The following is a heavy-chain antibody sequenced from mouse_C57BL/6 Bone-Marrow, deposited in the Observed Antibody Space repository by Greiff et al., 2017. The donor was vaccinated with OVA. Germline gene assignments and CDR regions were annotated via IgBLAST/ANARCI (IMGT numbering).Heavy chain of an antibody. V-gene: IGHV14-4*01. CDR3: TTFDGYSYYFDY. J-gene: IGHJ2*01. D-gene: IGHD2-3*01. CDR2: IDPENGDT. Sequence: EVQLKESGAELVRPGASVTLSCTASGFNIKDDYMHWVKQRPEQGLEWIGWIDPENGDTEYASKFQGKATITADTSSNTAYLQLSSLTSEDTAVYYCTTFDGYSYYFDYWGQGTTLTVSS. CDR1: GFNIKDDY.